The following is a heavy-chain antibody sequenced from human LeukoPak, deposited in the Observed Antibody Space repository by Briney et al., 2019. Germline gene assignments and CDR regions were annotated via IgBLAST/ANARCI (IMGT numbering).Heavy chain of an antibody. J-gene: IGHJ6*03. V-gene: IGHV4-39*01. CDR1: GGSISSSSYY. D-gene: IGHD7-27*01. CDR3: AKLTGRGYMDV. Sequence: SETLSLTCTVSGGSISSSSYYWGWIGQPPGKGLEWIGSIYYSGCTYYNPSLKSRVTISVDTSKNQFSLKLGSVTAADTAVYYCAKLTGRGYMDVWGKGTTVTVSS. CDR2: IYYSGCT.